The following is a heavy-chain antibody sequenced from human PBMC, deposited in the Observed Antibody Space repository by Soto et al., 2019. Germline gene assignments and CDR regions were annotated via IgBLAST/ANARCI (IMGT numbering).Heavy chain of an antibody. CDR2: IYYSGST. Sequence: SETMSLTWTFADGSISSVGYCWSWIHQHPGKGLEWIGYIYYSGSTYYNPSLKSRVTISVDTSKNQFSLKLSSVTAADTAVYYCARAARPLGYCSGGSCSSGMDVWGQGTTVTVSS. D-gene: IGHD2-15*01. CDR1: DGSISSVGYC. CDR3: ARAARPLGYCSGGSCSSGMDV. J-gene: IGHJ6*02. V-gene: IGHV4-31*02.